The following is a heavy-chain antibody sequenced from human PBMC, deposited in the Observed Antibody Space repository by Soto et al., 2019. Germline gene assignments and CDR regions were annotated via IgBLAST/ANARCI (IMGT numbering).Heavy chain of an antibody. V-gene: IGHV1-18*01. J-gene: IGHJ6*02. Sequence: QVQLVQSGAEVKKPGASVKVSCKASGYTFTSYGISWVRQAPGQGLEWMGWISAYNGNTNYAQKLQGRVTMTTDTSTSTAYMELRSRRSDDTAVYYCARGRRVGFGELLTIYYYYGMDVWGQGTTVTVSS. CDR2: ISAYNGNT. CDR3: ARGRRVGFGELLTIYYYYGMDV. D-gene: IGHD3-10*01. CDR1: GYTFTSYG.